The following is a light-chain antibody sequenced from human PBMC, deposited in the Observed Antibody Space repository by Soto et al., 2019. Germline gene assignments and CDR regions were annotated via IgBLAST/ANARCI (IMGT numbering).Light chain of an antibody. CDR3: QQYDIHSIA. CDR2: DAS. J-gene: IGKJ5*01. Sequence: DIQLTQSPSPLFASVGDRVTITCRATQNMNSYLNWYQQKPGKAPNLLIYDASNLEIGVPSRFSGSGSGTHFTFTISSLQTEDIGTYYCQQYDIHSIAFGRGTRLEIK. CDR1: QNMNSY. V-gene: IGKV1-33*01.